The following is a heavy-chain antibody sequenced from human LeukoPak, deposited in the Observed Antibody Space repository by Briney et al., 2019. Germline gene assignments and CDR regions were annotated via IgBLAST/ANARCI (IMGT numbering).Heavy chain of an antibody. CDR3: TKTSQSPVTPGAFDI. D-gene: IGHD4-11*01. CDR1: GGSFRRSA. Sequence: ASVKVSCKASGGSFRRSAISWVRQTPGQGLEWMGGIIPMFGTPSYAQKFRGRVSMTTEESTSTAYMELSSLTSGDTAVYYCTKTSQSPVTPGAFDIWGQGTMVTVSS. J-gene: IGHJ3*02. CDR2: IIPMFGTP. V-gene: IGHV1-69*05.